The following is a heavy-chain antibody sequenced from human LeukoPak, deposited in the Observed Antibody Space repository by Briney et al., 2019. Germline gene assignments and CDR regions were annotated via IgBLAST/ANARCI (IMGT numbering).Heavy chain of an antibody. J-gene: IGHJ4*02. CDR2: IKQDGSEK. D-gene: IGHD3-3*01. Sequence: GGSLRLSCAASGFTFSSYWMSWVRQAPGKGLEWVANIKQDGSEKYYVDSVKGRFTISRDNAKNSLYPQMNSLRAEDTAVYYCARGGWIFGVVIVNYFDYWGQGTLVTVSS. V-gene: IGHV3-7*01. CDR1: GFTFSSYW. CDR3: ARGGWIFGVVIVNYFDY.